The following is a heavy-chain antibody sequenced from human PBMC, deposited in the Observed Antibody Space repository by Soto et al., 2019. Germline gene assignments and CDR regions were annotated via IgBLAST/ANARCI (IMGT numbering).Heavy chain of an antibody. CDR2: INPNSGGT. CDR1: GYTFTGYY. J-gene: IGHJ4*02. Sequence: QVQLVQSGAEVKKPGASVKVSCKASGYTFTGYYMHWVRQAPGQGLEWMGWINPNSGGTNYAQKFQGRVTMTRETSISTAYMELSRLRSDDTAVYYCARDLWSDYYDSSVPGFPTDYWGQGTLVTVSS. V-gene: IGHV1-2*02. D-gene: IGHD3-22*01. CDR3: ARDLWSDYYDSSVPGFPTDY.